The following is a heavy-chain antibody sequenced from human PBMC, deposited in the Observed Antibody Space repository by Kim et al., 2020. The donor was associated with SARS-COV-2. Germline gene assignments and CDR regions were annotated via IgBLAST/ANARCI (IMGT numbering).Heavy chain of an antibody. CDR2: IYYSGST. Sequence: SETLSLTCTVSGGSISSGGYYWSWIRQHPGKGLEWIRYIYYSGSTYYNPSLKSRVTISVDTSKNQFSLKLSSVTAADTAVYYCARGGLDFWSGYYPSMGYYGMDVWGQGTTVTVSS. V-gene: IGHV4-31*03. CDR1: GGSISSGGYY. CDR3: ARGGLDFWSGYYPSMGYYGMDV. D-gene: IGHD3-3*01. J-gene: IGHJ6*02.